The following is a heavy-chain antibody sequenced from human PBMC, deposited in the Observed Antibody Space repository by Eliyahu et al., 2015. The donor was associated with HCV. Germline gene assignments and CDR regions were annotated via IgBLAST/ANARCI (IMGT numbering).Heavy chain of an antibody. CDR1: GFXFXTYT. J-gene: IGHJ4*02. D-gene: IGHD3-22*01. Sequence: EVQLVESGGDLVQPGGSLRLSCVASGFXFXTYTIYWVRQAPGKGLEWVSGISGDARTTWYSDSARGRFSVSRDNSKNTLFLQMSSLRAEDTAVYYCAKDITPDGLYDIDFWGQGTRVTVSS. CDR2: ISGDARTT. CDR3: AKDITPDGLYDIDF. V-gene: IGHV3-23*03.